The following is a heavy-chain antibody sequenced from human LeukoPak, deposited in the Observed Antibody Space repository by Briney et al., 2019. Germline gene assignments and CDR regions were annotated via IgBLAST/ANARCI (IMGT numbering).Heavy chain of an antibody. CDR3: ASRPAYYYDSSGYYPGAFDI. CDR2: IIPILGIA. CDR1: GGTFSSYT. V-gene: IGHV1-69*02. D-gene: IGHD3-22*01. J-gene: IGHJ3*02. Sequence: SVKVSCKASGGTFSSYTISWVRQAPGQGLEWMGRIIPILGIANYAQKFQGRVTITADKSTSTAYMELSSLRSEDTAVYCCASRPAYYYDSSGYYPGAFDIWGQGTMVTVSS.